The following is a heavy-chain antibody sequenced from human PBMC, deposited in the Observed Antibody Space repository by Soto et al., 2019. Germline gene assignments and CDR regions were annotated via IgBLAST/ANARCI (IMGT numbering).Heavy chain of an antibody. J-gene: IGHJ4*02. Sequence: GGSLRLSCAASGCTISSYAIRWGRQAPGKGLEWVAVISYDGSSKYYADSVKGRFTISRDNSKNTLYLQMNSLRAEDTAVYYCASEQLAVLRGVLDYWGQGIMVTVA. CDR2: ISYDGSSK. V-gene: IGHV3-30-3*01. D-gene: IGHD1-1*01. CDR3: ASEQLAVLRGVLDY. CDR1: GCTISSYA.